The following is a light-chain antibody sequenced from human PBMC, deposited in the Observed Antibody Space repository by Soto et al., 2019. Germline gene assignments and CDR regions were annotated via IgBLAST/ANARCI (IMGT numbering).Light chain of an antibody. CDR1: QSVSGN. J-gene: IGKJ4*01. CDR2: GAS. CDR3: QQYNNWPPLT. V-gene: IGKV3-15*01. Sequence: EIVMEQSPATLSVSLGARAPLSCRAIQSVSGNLSWYQQKPGQAPRRLNYGASTRATGIPARFSGSGSGTEFTLTISGLQSEDFAVYYCQQYNNWPPLTFGGGTKVDIK.